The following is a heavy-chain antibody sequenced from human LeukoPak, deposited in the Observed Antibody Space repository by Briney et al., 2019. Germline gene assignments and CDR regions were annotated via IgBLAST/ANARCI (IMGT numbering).Heavy chain of an antibody. V-gene: IGHV3-21*01. CDR2: ISSSSSYI. Sequence: GGSLRLSCAASGFTFSSYSMNWVRQAPGKGLEWVSSISSSSSYIYYADSMKGRFTASRDNAKNSLYLQTNSLRAEDTAVYYCAGDLHSSSEGYFDYWGQGTLVTVSS. CDR1: GFTFSSYS. CDR3: AGDLHSSSEGYFDY. D-gene: IGHD6-13*01. J-gene: IGHJ4*02.